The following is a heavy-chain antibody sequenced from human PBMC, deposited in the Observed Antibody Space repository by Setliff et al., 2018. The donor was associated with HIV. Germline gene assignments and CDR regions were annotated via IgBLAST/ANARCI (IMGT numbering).Heavy chain of an antibody. CDR3: ARLEYYYYMDV. J-gene: IGHJ6*03. Sequence: SETLSLTCTVSDGSINSANWYWTWIRQHPGRGLEYIGSVYFSGRAYYNPSLKSRVTISLDTSKNQFSLKLSSVTAADTAVYYCARLEYYYYMDVWGNGTTVTVSS. V-gene: IGHV4-39*01. CDR2: VYFSGRA. CDR1: DGSINSANWY.